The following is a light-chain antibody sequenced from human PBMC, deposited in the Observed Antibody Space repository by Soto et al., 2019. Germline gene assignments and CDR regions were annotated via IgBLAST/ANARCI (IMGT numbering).Light chain of an antibody. CDR1: RDIGKY. Sequence: DIQMTQSPSSLSASVGDRVTITCQASRDIGKYLNWFQEKPGKAPKLLIYDASNLQTGVPSRFSGSGSGTDFIFTISSLQPEDFATYYCQRYDSLPPTFGQGTRLEIK. CDR2: DAS. V-gene: IGKV1-33*01. CDR3: QRYDSLPPT. J-gene: IGKJ5*01.